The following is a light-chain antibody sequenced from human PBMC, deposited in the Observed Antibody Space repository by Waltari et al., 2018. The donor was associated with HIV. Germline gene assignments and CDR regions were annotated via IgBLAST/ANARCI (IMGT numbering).Light chain of an antibody. CDR2: RNN. Sequence: QSVLTQPPSASGTPGQRVTISCSGSSSNIGSNYVYWYQQLPGTAPKHLIYRNNQRPSGVPDRFPGSKSGTSASLAISGLRSDDEADYYCAAWDGSLSAYVLFGGGTKLTVL. CDR3: AAWDGSLSAYVL. J-gene: IGLJ2*01. V-gene: IGLV1-47*01. CDR1: SSNIGSNY.